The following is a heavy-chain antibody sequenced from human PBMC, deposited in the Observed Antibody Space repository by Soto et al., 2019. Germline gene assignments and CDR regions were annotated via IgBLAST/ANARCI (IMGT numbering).Heavy chain of an antibody. D-gene: IGHD3-9*01. V-gene: IGHV3-13*01. CDR2: IGTAGDT. CDR3: AKFSSAKLRYFDWLSEFDY. Sequence: PGGSLRLSCAASGFTFSSYDMHWVRQATGKGLEWVSAIGTAGDTYYPGSVKGRFTISRDNAKNTLYLQMNSLRAEDTAVYYCAKFSSAKLRYFDWLSEFDYWGQGTLVTVSS. CDR1: GFTFSSYD. J-gene: IGHJ4*02.